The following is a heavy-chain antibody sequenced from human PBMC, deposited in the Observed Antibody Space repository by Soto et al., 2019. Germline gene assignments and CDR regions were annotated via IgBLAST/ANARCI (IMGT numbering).Heavy chain of an antibody. CDR2: TYDSGST. J-gene: IGHJ2*01. CDR3: AREIIPLTTDWYFDL. CDR1: GGSISGGGYY. D-gene: IGHD4-17*01. V-gene: IGHV4-30-4*01. Sequence: QVQLQESGPGLVKPSETLSLTCTVSGGSISGGGYYWSWIRQPPGKGLEWIGYTYDSGSTYYNPSLKSQISISVDPSKNQFSLRLTSVTAADTAVYYCAREIIPLTTDWYFDLWGRGTLVTVSS.